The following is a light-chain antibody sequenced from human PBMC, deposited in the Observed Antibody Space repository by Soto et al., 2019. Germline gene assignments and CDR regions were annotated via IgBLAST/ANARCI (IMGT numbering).Light chain of an antibody. J-gene: IGKJ2*01. CDR2: AAS. Sequence: EIVLTQSQGTLSLSPGERASLXCWASRSVSSNYLAWFQQKPGQAPRLLIYAASTRATGIPARFSGSGSGTEFSLTISSLQSEDFAVYYCQQYNNWPPLYTFGPGTKVDIK. CDR3: QQYNNWPPLYT. CDR1: RSVSSN. V-gene: IGKV3-15*01.